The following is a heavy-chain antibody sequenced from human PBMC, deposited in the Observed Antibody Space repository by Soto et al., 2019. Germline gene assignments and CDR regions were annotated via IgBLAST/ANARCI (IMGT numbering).Heavy chain of an antibody. CDR1: GGTFSSYT. V-gene: IGHV1-69*02. D-gene: IGHD2-15*01. CDR3: ARSTVVSREIDV. Sequence: QVQLVQSGAGVKKPGSSVKVSCTASGGTFSSYTISWVRQAPGQGLEWMGRIIPILGIANYAQKFQGSVTITADKSTSTAYMELSSLRSEDTAVYYCARSTVVSREIDVWGQGTTVTLSS. CDR2: IIPILGIA. J-gene: IGHJ6*02.